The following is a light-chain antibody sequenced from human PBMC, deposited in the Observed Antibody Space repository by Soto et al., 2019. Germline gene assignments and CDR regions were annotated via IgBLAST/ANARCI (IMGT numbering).Light chain of an antibody. V-gene: IGKV3-20*01. CDR3: QQYDTSPLT. CDR2: GAS. Sequence: EIVLTQSPATLSLSPGERATLSCRASQSVNNNYLAWYQQKPGQAPRLLIYGASSRATGIPDRFSGSGSGTDFTLTISRLEPEDFAVYHCQQYDTSPLTFGGGTKVDIK. CDR1: QSVNNNY. J-gene: IGKJ4*01.